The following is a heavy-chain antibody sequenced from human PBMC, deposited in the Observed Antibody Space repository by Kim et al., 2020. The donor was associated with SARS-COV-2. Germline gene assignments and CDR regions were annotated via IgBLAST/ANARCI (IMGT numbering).Heavy chain of an antibody. D-gene: IGHD3-10*01. V-gene: IGHV3-21*01. J-gene: IGHJ4*02. Sequence: YADSGKGRCTSPRDNAKNALYLQMNSLGAEDTAVYYCARDPVSGGDYFDYWGQGTLVTVSS. CDR3: ARDPVSGGDYFDY.